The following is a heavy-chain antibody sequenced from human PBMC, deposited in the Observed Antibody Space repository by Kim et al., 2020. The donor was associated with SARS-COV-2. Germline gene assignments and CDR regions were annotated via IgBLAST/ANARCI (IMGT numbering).Heavy chain of an antibody. Sequence: GGSLRLSCAASGFTFNSYAMSWVRQAPGKGLEWVSAISGSGDITKYADSVKGRFTMSRDNSKNTLYLQMNSLRVEDTAVYYCAPGGGVLRGVLYGMDVWGQGTTVTVSS. D-gene: IGHD3-16*01. CDR1: GFTFNSYA. V-gene: IGHV3-23*01. J-gene: IGHJ6*02. CDR3: APGGGVLRGVLYGMDV. CDR2: ISGSGDIT.